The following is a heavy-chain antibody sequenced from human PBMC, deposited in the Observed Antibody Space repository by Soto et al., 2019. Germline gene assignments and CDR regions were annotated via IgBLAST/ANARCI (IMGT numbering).Heavy chain of an antibody. D-gene: IGHD2-15*01. CDR1: GGTFSSYA. CDR3: ARDIVVVVAAPIKSHYNWFDP. Sequence: QVQLVQSGAEVKKPGSSVTVSCKASGGTFSSYAISWVRQAPGQGLEWMGGIIPIFGTANYAQKFQGRVTITADESTSTAYMELSSLRSEDTAVYYCARDIVVVVAAPIKSHYNWFDPWGQGTLVTVSS. J-gene: IGHJ5*02. CDR2: IIPIFGTA. V-gene: IGHV1-69*01.